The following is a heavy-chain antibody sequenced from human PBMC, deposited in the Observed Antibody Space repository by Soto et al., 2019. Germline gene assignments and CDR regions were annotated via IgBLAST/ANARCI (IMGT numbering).Heavy chain of an antibody. Sequence: ESGGGLVKPGGSLRLSCAASGFTFSSYSMNWVRQAPGKGLEWVSSISSSSSYIYYADSVKGRFTISRDNAKNSLYLQMTSLRAEDTAVYYCARDGAVAGYFEYWGQGTLVTVSS. CDR2: ISSSSSYI. V-gene: IGHV3-21*01. J-gene: IGHJ4*02. CDR3: ARDGAVAGYFEY. D-gene: IGHD6-19*01. CDR1: GFTFSSYS.